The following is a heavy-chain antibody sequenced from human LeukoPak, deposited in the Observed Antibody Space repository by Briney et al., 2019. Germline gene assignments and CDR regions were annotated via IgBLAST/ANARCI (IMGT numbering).Heavy chain of an antibody. CDR2: ISSSSSYI. V-gene: IGHV3-21*01. CDR1: GFTFSSYS. CDR3: ARLDGMVVTPFDY. D-gene: IGHD4-23*01. Sequence: PGGSLRPSCAASGFTFSSYSMNWVRQAPGKGLEWVSSISSSSSYIYYADSVKSRFTISRDNAKNSLYLQMSSLRAEDTAVYYCARLDGMVVTPFDYWGQGTLVTVSS. J-gene: IGHJ4*02.